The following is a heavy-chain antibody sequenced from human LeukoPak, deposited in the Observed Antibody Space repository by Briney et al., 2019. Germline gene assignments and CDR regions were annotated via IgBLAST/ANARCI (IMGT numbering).Heavy chain of an antibody. CDR1: GGSISSYY. V-gene: IGHV4-59*01. CDR3: ARDGRSPQTKIPNAWRAPNYYYYYYMDV. D-gene: IGHD1-26*01. CDR2: IYYSGST. J-gene: IGHJ6*03. Sequence: PSETLSLTCTVSGGSISSYYWSWIRQPPGKGLEWIGYIYYSGSTNYNPSLKSRVTISVDTSKNQFSLKLSSVTAADTAVYYCARDGRSPQTKIPNAWRAPNYYYYYYMDVWGKGTTVTVSS.